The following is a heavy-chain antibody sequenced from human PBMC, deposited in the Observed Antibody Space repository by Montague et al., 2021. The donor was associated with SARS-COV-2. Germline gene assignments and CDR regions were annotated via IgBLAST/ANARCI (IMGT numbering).Heavy chain of an antibody. J-gene: IGHJ3*02. CDR2: IYYSGST. D-gene: IGHD6-13*01. CDR3: ARGAGYSSSWYLAFEI. Sequence: SETLSITCTVSSGSISSYYWSWIRQPPVKGLEWIGYIYYSGSTNYNPSLNSRVAISVDTSKNQFSLKLSSVTAADTAVYYCARGAGYSSSWYLAFEIWGQGTMVAVSS. CDR1: SGSISSYY. V-gene: IGHV4-59*01.